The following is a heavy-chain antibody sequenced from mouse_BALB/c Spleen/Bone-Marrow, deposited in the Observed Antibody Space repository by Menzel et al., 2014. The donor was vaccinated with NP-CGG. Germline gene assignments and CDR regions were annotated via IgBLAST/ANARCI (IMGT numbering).Heavy chain of an antibody. CDR3: ARDYYGSSYWYFDV. V-gene: IGHV5-15*02. D-gene: IGHD1-1*01. CDR2: ISNLAYSI. Sequence: VKLMESGGGLVQPGGSRKLSCAASGFTFSDYGMAWVRQAPGKGPEWVAFISNLAYSIYYADTVTGRFTISRENAKNTLYLEMSSLRSEDTAMYYCARDYYGSSYWYFDVWGAGTTVTVSS. CDR1: GFTFSDYG. J-gene: IGHJ1*01.